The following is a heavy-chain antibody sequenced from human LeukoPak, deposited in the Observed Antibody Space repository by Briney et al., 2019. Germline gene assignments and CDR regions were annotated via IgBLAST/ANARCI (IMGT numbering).Heavy chain of an antibody. CDR2: ISSSSSTI. Sequence: GGSLRLSCAASGFTFSSYSMNWVRQAPGKGLEWVSYISSSSSTIYYADSVKGRFTISRDNAKNSLYLQMNSLRDEDTAVYYCAREYYYDSSGHWHFDYWGQGTLVTVSS. CDR3: AREYYYDSSGHWHFDY. CDR1: GFTFSSYS. D-gene: IGHD3-22*01. V-gene: IGHV3-48*02. J-gene: IGHJ4*02.